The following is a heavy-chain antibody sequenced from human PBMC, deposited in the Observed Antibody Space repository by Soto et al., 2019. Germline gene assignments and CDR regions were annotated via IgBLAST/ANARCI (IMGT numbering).Heavy chain of an antibody. CDR1: GFTFSSYS. J-gene: IGHJ5*02. Sequence: GGSLRLSCAASGFTFSSYSTNWVRQAPGKGLEWVSSISSSSSYIYYADSVKGRFTISRDNAKNSLYLQMNSLRAEDTAVYYCAREKQQLEFNWFDPWGQGTLVTVSS. D-gene: IGHD6-13*01. V-gene: IGHV3-21*01. CDR2: ISSSSSYI. CDR3: AREKQQLEFNWFDP.